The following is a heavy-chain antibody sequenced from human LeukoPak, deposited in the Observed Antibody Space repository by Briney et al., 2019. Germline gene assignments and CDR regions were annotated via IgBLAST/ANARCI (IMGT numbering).Heavy chain of an antibody. J-gene: IGHJ4*02. V-gene: IGHV5-51*01. CDR1: GYSFTSYW. D-gene: IGHD6-19*01. CDR3: ARMMEGIAVAGTVFDY. Sequence: GESLKISCKGSGYSFTSYWIGWVRQMPGKGPEWMGIIYPGDSDTGYSPSFQGQVTISADKSISTAYLQWSSLKASDTAMYYCARMMEGIAVAGTVFDYWGQGTLVTVSS. CDR2: IYPGDSDT.